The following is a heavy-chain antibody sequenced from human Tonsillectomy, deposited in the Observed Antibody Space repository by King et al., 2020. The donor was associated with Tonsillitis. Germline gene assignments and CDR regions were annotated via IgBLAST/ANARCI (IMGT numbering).Heavy chain of an antibody. CDR2: FDPEDGET. Sequence: QLVQSGAEVKKPGASVKVSCKVSGYIVTELSIHWVRQTPGKGLEWMGGFDPEDGETIYAQKFQGRVTMTEDTSTDTAYMELSSLRSEDTAVYYCATGCYDILTGAFDYWGQGTLVTVSS. CDR3: ATGCYDILTGAFDY. D-gene: IGHD3-9*01. J-gene: IGHJ4*02. V-gene: IGHV1-24*01. CDR1: GYIVTELS.